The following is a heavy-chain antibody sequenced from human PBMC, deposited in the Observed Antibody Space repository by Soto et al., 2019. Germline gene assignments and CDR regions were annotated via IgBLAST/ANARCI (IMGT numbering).Heavy chain of an antibody. CDR3: ACSTPRMGATNWGGDSRGSFDF. Sequence: GGSLRLSCVGTGLNFDDFAMHWVRQAPGKGLEWVSGISGSGGSTYYADSVKGRFTISRDNSKNTLYLQMNSLRAEDTAVYYCACSTPRMGATNWGGDSRGSFDFWGRGTMVTVSS. V-gene: IGHV3-23*01. CDR2: ISGSGGST. CDR1: GLNFDDFA. J-gene: IGHJ3*01. D-gene: IGHD1-26*01.